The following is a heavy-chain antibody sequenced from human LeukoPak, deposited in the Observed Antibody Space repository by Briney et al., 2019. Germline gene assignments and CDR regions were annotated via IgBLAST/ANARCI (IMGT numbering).Heavy chain of an antibody. CDR2: IYPGDSDT. Sequence: GEFLKISCKGSGYSFTSYWIGWMRQMPGKGLEWMGIIYPGDSDTRYSPSFQGQVTISADKSISTAYLQWSSLKASDTAMYYCARIEQQLVIDYWGQGTLVTVSS. J-gene: IGHJ4*02. D-gene: IGHD6-13*01. CDR1: GYSFTSYW. V-gene: IGHV5-51*01. CDR3: ARIEQQLVIDY.